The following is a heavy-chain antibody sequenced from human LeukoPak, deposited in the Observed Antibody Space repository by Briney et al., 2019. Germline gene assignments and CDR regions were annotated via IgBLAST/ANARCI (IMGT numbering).Heavy chain of an antibody. CDR2: IYTSGST. D-gene: IGHD1-26*01. CDR1: GGSISSYY. V-gene: IGHV4-4*07. J-gene: IGHJ6*02. Sequence: SETLSLTCTASGGSISSYYWSWIRQPAGKGLEWIGRIYTSGSTNYNPSLKSRVTMSVDTSKNQFSLKLSSVTAADTAVYYCARGGAIPVYYYYGMDVWGQGTTVTVSS. CDR3: ARGGAIPVYYYYGMDV.